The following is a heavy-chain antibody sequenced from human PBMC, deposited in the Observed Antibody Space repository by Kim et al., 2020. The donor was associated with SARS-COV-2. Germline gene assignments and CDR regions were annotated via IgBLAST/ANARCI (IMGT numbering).Heavy chain of an antibody. CDR3: ARDTNWNDYDS. Sequence: GGSLRLSCAASGFTFSGSWMHWVRQAPGKGLVWVSRITSDGSGTEYADSVTGRFTISRDNAKNTVYLQMNSLRAEDTAVYYCARDTNWNDYDSWREGTL. J-gene: IGHJ4*02. D-gene: IGHD2-8*01. V-gene: IGHV3-74*03. CDR2: ITSDGSGT. CDR1: GFTFSGSW.